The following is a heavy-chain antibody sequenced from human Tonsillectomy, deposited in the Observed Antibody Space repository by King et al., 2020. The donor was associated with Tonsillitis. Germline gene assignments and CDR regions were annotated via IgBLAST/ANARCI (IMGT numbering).Heavy chain of an antibody. Sequence: VQLVESGGGLVQPGGSLRLSCAASGFTFSSYWMHWVRQLPGKGLVWVSRINEDGRTTDYADSVKGRFTISRDNAKNNLYLQMNSLRAEDTAVYYCVRALRGSGDYWGQGTLVTVSS. CDR1: GFTFSSYW. CDR3: VRALRGSGDY. CDR2: INEDGRTT. V-gene: IGHV3-74*02. J-gene: IGHJ4*02. D-gene: IGHD3-10*01.